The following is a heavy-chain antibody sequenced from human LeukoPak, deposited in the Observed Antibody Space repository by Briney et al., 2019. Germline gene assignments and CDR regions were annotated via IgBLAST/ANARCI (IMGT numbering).Heavy chain of an antibody. CDR1: GGSISSSNW. CDR2: IYHSGST. D-gene: IGHD4-17*01. CDR3: ASTYYGDYVLSYYFDY. J-gene: IGHJ4*02. Sequence: PSETLSLTCAVSGGSISSSNWWSWVRQPPGKGLEWIGEIYHSGSTYYNPSLKSRVTISVDTSKNQFSLKLSSVTAADTAVYYCASTYYGDYVLSYYFDYWGQGTLVTVSS. V-gene: IGHV4-4*02.